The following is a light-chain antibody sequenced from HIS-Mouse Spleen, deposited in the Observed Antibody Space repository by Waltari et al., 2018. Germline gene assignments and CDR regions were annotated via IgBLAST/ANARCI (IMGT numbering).Light chain of an antibody. V-gene: IGLV2-11*01. CDR1: SSDVGGYNY. Sequence: QSALTQPRSVSGSPGQSVTISCTGTSSDVGGYNYVSWYQQHPGKAPKLMIYDVSKRPSWVPDRFSGSKSGNTASLTISGLQADDEADYYCCSYAGSYTVVFGGGTKLTVL. CDR2: DVS. J-gene: IGLJ2*01. CDR3: CSYAGSYTVV.